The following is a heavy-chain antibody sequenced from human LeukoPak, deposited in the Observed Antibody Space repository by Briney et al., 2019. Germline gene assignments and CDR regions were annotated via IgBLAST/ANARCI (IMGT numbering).Heavy chain of an antibody. V-gene: IGHV4-34*01. CDR1: GGSFSGYY. Sequence: SETLSLTCAVYGGSFSGYYWSWIRQPPGKGLEWIGEINHSGSTNYNPSLKSRVTIPVDTSKNQFSLKLSSVTAADTAVYYCAIEFGYSGSYGAFDIWGQGTMVTVSS. CDR3: AIEFGYSGSYGAFDI. J-gene: IGHJ3*02. D-gene: IGHD1-26*01. CDR2: INHSGST.